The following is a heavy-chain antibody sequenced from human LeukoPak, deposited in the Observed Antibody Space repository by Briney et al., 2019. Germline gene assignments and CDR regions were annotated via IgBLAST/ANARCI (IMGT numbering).Heavy chain of an antibody. CDR1: GYTFTDHF. Sequence: ASVKVSCKASGYTFTDHFIHWVRQAPGQGLEYMGWIHPGSGNTQYAQMFQGRVTLTRDTSVYTTYMELSSLRSDDTAVYYCARDLRPANLWGQGTLVTVSS. CDR2: IHPGSGNT. V-gene: IGHV1-2*02. CDR3: ARDLRPANL. D-gene: IGHD1-7*01. J-gene: IGHJ4*02.